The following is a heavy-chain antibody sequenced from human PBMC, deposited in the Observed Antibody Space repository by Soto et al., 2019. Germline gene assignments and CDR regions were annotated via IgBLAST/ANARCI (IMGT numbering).Heavy chain of an antibody. CDR2: IKSKTDEETI. V-gene: IGHV3-15*01. J-gene: IGHJ4*02. CDR3: TTDSRTHCARFFDY. Sequence: EVQLVESGGGLVKPGGSLRLSCAASGFTFSKAWMNWVRQAPGKGLEWVGRIKSKTDEETIIYAAPMEGRITISRDDTKNTLYLQMNSLKTEDTAVYYCTTDSRTHCARFFDYWGQGVLVTVSS. D-gene: IGHD2-21*01. CDR1: GFTFSKAW.